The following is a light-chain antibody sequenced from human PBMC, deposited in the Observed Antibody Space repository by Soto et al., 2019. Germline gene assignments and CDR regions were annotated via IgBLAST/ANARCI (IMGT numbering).Light chain of an antibody. V-gene: IGLV7-46*01. J-gene: IGLJ3*02. Sequence: QAVVTQEPSLTVSPGGTVTLTCGSSTGAVTSGHYPYWFQQKPGQAPRTLIYDTSNKHSWTPARFSGSLLGGKAALTLSGAHPEDEAEYYCLLSYSGGYWVFGGRTKLTVL. CDR2: DTS. CDR1: TGAVTSGHY. CDR3: LLSYSGGYWV.